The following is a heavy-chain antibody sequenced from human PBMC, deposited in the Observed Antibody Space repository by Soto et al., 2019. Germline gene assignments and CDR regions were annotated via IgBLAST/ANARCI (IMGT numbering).Heavy chain of an antibody. J-gene: IGHJ6*02. CDR3: ARARVLPPARHYYYYGMDV. CDR2: INHSEST. V-gene: IGHV4-34*01. Sequence: ASETLSPTCAVYGASLSGSYWSWIRKSPGKGLEWIGEINHSESTNYNPSLKNRDTISVDTSKNRFSLKLSTVTAADTAVYYCARARVLPPARHYYYYGMDVWGQGTTVTVSS. D-gene: IGHD3-10*01. CDR1: GASLSGSY.